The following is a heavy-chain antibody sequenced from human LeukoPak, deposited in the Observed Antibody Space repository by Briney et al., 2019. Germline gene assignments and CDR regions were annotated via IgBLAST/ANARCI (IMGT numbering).Heavy chain of an antibody. CDR2: INHSGST. J-gene: IGHJ6*02. CDR3: ARMYYYDSSGPYYYYHGMDV. D-gene: IGHD3-22*01. Sequence: SETLSLTCAVYGGSFSGYYWSWIRQPPGKGLEWIGEINHSGSTNYNPSLKSRVTISVDTSKNQFSLKLSSVTAADTAVYYCARMYYYDSSGPYYYYHGMDVWGQGTTVTVSS. V-gene: IGHV4-34*01. CDR1: GGSFSGYY.